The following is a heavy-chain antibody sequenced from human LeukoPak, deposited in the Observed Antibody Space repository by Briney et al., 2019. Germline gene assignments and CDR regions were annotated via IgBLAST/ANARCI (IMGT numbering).Heavy chain of an antibody. CDR1: GGSISSSNW. Sequence: SGTLSLTCAVSGGSISSSNWWSWVRQPPGKGLEWIGEIYHSGSTNYSPSLKSRVTISLDKSKNQFSLKLNSVTAADTAVYYCARRGYSYGNNWFDPWGQGTLVTVSS. J-gene: IGHJ5*02. CDR3: ARRGYSYGNNWFDP. V-gene: IGHV4-4*02. D-gene: IGHD3-10*01. CDR2: IYHSGST.